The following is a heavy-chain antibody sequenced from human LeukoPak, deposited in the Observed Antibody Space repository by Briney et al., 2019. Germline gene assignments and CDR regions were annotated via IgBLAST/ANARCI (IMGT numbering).Heavy chain of an antibody. D-gene: IGHD6-19*01. V-gene: IGHV1-2*02. CDR3: AREPGAVAGTEEVFYFDY. CDR1: GYTFTGYY. CDR2: INPNSGGT. Sequence: ASVKVSCKASGYTFTGYYMHWVRQAPGQGLEWMGWINPNSGGTNYAQKCQGRVTMTRDTSISTAYMELSRLRSDDTAVYYCAREPGAVAGTEEVFYFDYWGQGTLVTVSS. J-gene: IGHJ4*02.